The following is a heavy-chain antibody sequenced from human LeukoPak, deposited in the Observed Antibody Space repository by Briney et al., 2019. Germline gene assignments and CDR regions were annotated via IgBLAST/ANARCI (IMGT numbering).Heavy chain of an antibody. Sequence: QTGGSLRLSCAASGFTFSSYAMSWVRQAPGKGLEWVSAISGSGGSTYYADSVKGRFTISRDNSKNTLYLQMNSLRAEDTAVYYCAKGRALGYCSSTSCQGHHFDYWGQGTLVTVSS. V-gene: IGHV3-23*01. CDR3: AKGRALGYCSSTSCQGHHFDY. J-gene: IGHJ4*02. CDR2: ISGSGGST. CDR1: GFTFSSYA. D-gene: IGHD2-2*01.